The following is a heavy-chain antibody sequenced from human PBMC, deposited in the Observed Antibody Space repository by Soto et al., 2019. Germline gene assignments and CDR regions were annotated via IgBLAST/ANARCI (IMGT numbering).Heavy chain of an antibody. J-gene: IGHJ5*02. V-gene: IGHV4-39*01. D-gene: IGHD2-21*01. CDR1: GGSSSSSSHY. CDR2: VFYDGGT. Sequence: QLQLQESGPGLVKPSETLSLTCTVSGGSSSSSSHYWGWIRQPPAGGLEWVGSVFYDGGTFYNSSLTMRMRISVDMSKNQFSLGLSSVTAADPAVYYCARSPPGLNWFAPWGQGTLVTVSS. CDR3: ARSPPGLNWFAP.